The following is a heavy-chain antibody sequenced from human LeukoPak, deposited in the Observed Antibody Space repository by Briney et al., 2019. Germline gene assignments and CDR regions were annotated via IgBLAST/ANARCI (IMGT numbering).Heavy chain of an antibody. J-gene: IGHJ2*01. V-gene: IGHV4-59*01. CDR3: ARAARYFDL. CDR1: DGSINSYY. Sequence: SETLSLTCSVSDGSINSYYWSWIRQPPGKGLEWIGYIYYSGSTNYNPSLKSRVTISVDTSKNQFSLKLSSVTAADTAVYYCARAARYFDLWGRGTLVTVSS. CDR2: IYYSGST.